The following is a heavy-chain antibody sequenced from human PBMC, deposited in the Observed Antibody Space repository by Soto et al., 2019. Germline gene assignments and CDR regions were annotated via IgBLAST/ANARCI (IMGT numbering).Heavy chain of an antibody. CDR3: ARDGPMDRAFDI. J-gene: IGHJ3*02. V-gene: IGHV1-18*01. Sequence: QVQLLQSGAEVKKPGASVKVSCKASGYTFTSYGITWVRQAPGQGLEWMGWISAYNGNTNYAQNLQGRVTMTTDTSTSTADMELRSLRSDDTAVYYSARDGPMDRAFDIWGQGTMVTVSS. CDR2: ISAYNGNT. D-gene: IGHD3-10*01. CDR1: GYTFTSYG.